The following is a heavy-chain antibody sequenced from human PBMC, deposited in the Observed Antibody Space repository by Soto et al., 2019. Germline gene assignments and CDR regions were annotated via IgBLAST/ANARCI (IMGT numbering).Heavy chain of an antibody. D-gene: IGHD3-3*01. J-gene: IGHJ4*02. Sequence: QVQLQEAGPGLVKPSQTLSLTCSVSGGSITSGGYSWTWIRHQPGKALQWIGYVFDTGKTYYNPSLKGRLTISVDPAMHLSSLELSSVTAADTAVYFCARGSGYYRNFASWRQGTLVSVSS. CDR2: VFDTGKT. CDR1: GGSITSGGYS. CDR3: ARGSGYYRNFAS. V-gene: IGHV4-31*02.